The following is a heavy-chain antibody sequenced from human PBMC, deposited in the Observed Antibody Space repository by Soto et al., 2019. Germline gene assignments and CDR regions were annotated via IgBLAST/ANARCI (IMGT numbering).Heavy chain of an antibody. Sequence: SVKVSCKAAGGTFISYAISWVRQAPGPGREWMGGIIPIFGTANYAQKFQCRVTITADESTSTAYMELSSLRSEETAVYQCARVSISRSLDYWGQGTLVTSP. CDR3: ARVSISRSLDY. CDR1: GGTFISYA. CDR2: IIPIFGTA. J-gene: IGHJ4*02. V-gene: IGHV1-69*01. D-gene: IGHD2-21*01.